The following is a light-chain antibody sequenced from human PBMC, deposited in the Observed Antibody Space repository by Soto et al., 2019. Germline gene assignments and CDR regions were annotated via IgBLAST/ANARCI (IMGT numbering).Light chain of an antibody. CDR2: DAS. V-gene: IGKV1-5*01. CDR3: QHYNSYSIT. Sequence: DIQMTQSPSTLSASVGDRVTITFRASQSISSWLAWYQQKPGRAPKFLIYDASSLESVVQSRFSGSGSGTEFTLTYSSLQPDDLATYYYQHYNSYSITFGQGTRLEIK. CDR1: QSISSW. J-gene: IGKJ5*01.